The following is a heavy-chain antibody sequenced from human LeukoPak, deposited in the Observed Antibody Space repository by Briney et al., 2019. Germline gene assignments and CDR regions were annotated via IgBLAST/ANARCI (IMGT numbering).Heavy chain of an antibody. V-gene: IGHV4-39*07. Sequence: SETLSLTCTVSGGSISSSSYYWGWIRQPPGKGLEWIGSIYYSGSTYYNPSLKSRVTISVDTSKNQFSLKLSSVTAADTAVYYCAGEVVFTAVFDYWGQGTLVTVSS. CDR2: IYYSGST. D-gene: IGHD2-2*01. CDR3: AGEVVFTAVFDY. J-gene: IGHJ4*02. CDR1: GGSISSSSYY.